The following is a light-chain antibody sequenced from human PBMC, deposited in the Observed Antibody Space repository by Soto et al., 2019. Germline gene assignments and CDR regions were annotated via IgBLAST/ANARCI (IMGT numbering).Light chain of an antibody. CDR3: AAWDDSLNGFYV. V-gene: IGLV1-44*01. CDR1: RSSIGSNT. Sequence: QSVLTQPPSASGTPGQRVTISCSGSRSSIGSNTINWYQHLPGTAPKLLIYSNNHRPSGVPDRISGSKSGTSASLAISGLQSEDEADYYCAAWDDSLNGFYVFGTGT. CDR2: SNN. J-gene: IGLJ1*01.